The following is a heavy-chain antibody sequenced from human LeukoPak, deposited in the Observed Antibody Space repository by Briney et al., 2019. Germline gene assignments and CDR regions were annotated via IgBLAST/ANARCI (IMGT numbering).Heavy chain of an antibody. J-gene: IGHJ5*02. D-gene: IGHD5-18*01. CDR2: IYSSGST. Sequence: SETLSLTCTLPGGSISNYYWSWIRQPAGRGLEYFGRIYSSGSTVYNPSLMSRVTMSVDTSKNQFSLKVRFVTAADTAVYYCARITATSMVNALDLWGQGILVTVSS. CDR1: GGSISNYY. CDR3: ARITATSMVNALDL. V-gene: IGHV4-4*07.